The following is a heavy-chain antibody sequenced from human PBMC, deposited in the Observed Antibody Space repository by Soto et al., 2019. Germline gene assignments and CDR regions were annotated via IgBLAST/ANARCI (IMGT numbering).Heavy chain of an antibody. CDR3: ARLSGRNNFWSGNGIDY. J-gene: IGHJ4*02. Sequence: SETLSLTCAVYGGSFSGYDWSWIRQPPGKGLEWIGEINHSGSTNYNPSLKSRVTISVDTSKNQFSLKLSSVTAADTAVYYCARLSGRNNFWSGNGIDYWGQGTLVTVSS. CDR2: INHSGST. D-gene: IGHD3-3*01. V-gene: IGHV4-34*01. CDR1: GGSFSGYD.